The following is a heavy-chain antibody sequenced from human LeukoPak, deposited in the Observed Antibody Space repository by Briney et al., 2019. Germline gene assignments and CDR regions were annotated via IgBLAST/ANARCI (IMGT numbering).Heavy chain of an antibody. D-gene: IGHD1-1*01. CDR3: VRGNGNVGGRLDP. J-gene: IGHJ5*02. CDR2: LYAGGST. Sequence: GGSLRLSCTASGFTMSGIHMNWVRQAPGRGLDWVSGLYAGGSTYYAGSVTGRFTISRDDSKNTLYLQMTGLRVDDTAIYYCVRGNGNVGGRLDPRGQGAWVIVSS. V-gene: IGHV3-66*01. CDR1: GFTMSGIH.